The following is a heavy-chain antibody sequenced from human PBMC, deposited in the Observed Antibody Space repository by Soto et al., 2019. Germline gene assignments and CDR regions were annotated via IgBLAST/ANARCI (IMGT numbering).Heavy chain of an antibody. CDR3: ARDPFSHAQTIYGMDV. CDR2: ISAYNGNT. J-gene: IGHJ6*02. Sequence: ASVKVSCKASGYTFTSYGISWVRQAPGQGLEWMGWISAYNGNTNYAQKLQGRVTMTTDTSTSTAYMELRSLRSDDTAVYYCARDPFSHAQTIYGMDVWGQGTTVTVSS. V-gene: IGHV1-18*01. CDR1: GYTFTSYG.